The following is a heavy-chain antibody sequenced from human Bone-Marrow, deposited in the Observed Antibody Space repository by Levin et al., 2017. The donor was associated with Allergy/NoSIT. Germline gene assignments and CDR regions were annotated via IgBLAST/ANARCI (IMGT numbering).Heavy chain of an antibody. CDR2: VGYDGNTE. CDR3: ARAAGNYRHDFDS. D-gene: IGHD3-16*02. J-gene: IGHJ4*03. CDR1: GFTFDNHG. Sequence: GESLKISCVGSGFTFDNHGIHWVRRAPGKGLEWVSVVGYDGNTEHYADTVKGRFTVSRDNSKNTVYLQMTSLRPEDTALYYCARAAGNYRHDFDSWGRGVVVTVSS. V-gene: IGHV3-30*03.